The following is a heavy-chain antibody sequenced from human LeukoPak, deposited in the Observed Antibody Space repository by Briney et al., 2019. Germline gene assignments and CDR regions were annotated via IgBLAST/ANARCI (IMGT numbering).Heavy chain of an antibody. J-gene: IGHJ4*02. D-gene: IGHD2-21*02. CDR2: VSYSGST. Sequence: SETLSLTCTVSSGSISPYYWSWIRQPPGRELEWIGYVSYSGSTNYNPSLKSRVTISVDTSKNQFSLKLSSVTAADTAVYYCARSTSVTAMPVDYWGQGTLVTVSS. CDR3: ARSTSVTAMPVDY. CDR1: SGSISPYY. V-gene: IGHV4-59*01.